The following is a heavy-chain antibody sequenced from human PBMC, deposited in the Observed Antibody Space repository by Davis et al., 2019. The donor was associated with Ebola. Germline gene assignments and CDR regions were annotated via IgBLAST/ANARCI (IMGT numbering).Heavy chain of an antibody. J-gene: IGHJ4*02. CDR3: TGSTGTRDY. V-gene: IGHV3-73*01. D-gene: IGHD1/OR15-1a*01. CDR1: GFTFSGSG. Sequence: GESLKISCAASGFTFSGSGMHWVRQASGKGLEWVGRIRSKANSYATAYAASVKGRFTISRDDSKNTAYLQMNSLKTEDTAVYYCTGSTGTRDYWGQGTLVTVSS. CDR2: IRSKANSYAT.